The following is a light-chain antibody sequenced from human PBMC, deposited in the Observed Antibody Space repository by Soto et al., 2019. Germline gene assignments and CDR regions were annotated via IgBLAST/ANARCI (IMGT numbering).Light chain of an antibody. Sequence: DIPVTQSPSSLSASVGDIVTITCRASQDISNSLAWYQQKPGSVPELLIYAASTLQSGVPSRFSGRGSGTDFTLTIRALQPEDVATYYCQKYDSAPWTFGQGTKVKI. CDR2: AAS. CDR1: QDISNS. J-gene: IGKJ1*01. V-gene: IGKV1-27*01. CDR3: QKYDSAPWT.